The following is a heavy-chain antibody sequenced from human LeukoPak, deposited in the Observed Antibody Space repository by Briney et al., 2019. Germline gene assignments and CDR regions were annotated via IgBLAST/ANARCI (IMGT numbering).Heavy chain of an antibody. D-gene: IGHD2-2*01. Sequence: ASVKVSCKASVYTFTGYYMHWLRQAPGQGLEWMGWINPNNCGTNYAQKCQSRVTMTRDTSISTAYMEMSRLRSDETAVYYCARDWGDLYCSSTSCYWFDPWGQGTLVTVSS. CDR1: VYTFTGYY. V-gene: IGHV1-2*02. CDR3: ARDWGDLYCSSTSCYWFDP. CDR2: INPNNCGT. J-gene: IGHJ5*02.